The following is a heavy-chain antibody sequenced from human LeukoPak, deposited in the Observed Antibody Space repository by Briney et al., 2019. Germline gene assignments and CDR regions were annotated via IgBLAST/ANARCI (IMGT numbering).Heavy chain of an antibody. J-gene: IGHJ4*02. CDR3: ARGERGYSYGTGFDY. Sequence: SETLSLTCAVYGGSFSGYYWGWIRQPPGKGLEWIGEINHSGSTNYNPSLKSRATISVDTSKNQFSLKLSSVTAADTAVYYCARGERGYSYGTGFDYWGQGTLVTVSS. D-gene: IGHD5-18*01. CDR1: GGSFSGYY. CDR2: INHSGST. V-gene: IGHV4-34*01.